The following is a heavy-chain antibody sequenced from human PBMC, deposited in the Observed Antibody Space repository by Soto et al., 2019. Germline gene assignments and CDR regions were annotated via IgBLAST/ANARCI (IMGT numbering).Heavy chain of an antibody. CDR3: ARNPGGAAAGTGGAPTNGMDV. CDR2: IYSGGST. Sequence: PGGSLRLSCAASGFTVSINYMSWVRHAPGKGLEWVSVIYSGGSTYYADSVKGRFTISRDNSKNTLYLQMNSLRAEDTAVYYCARNPGGAAAGTGGAPTNGMDVWGQGTTVTVSS. J-gene: IGHJ6*02. D-gene: IGHD6-13*01. CDR1: GFTVSINY. V-gene: IGHV3-53*01.